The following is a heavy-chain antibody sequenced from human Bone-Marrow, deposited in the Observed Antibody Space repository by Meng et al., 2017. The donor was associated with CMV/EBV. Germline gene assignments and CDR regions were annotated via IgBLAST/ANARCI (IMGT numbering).Heavy chain of an antibody. V-gene: IGHV3-15*01. CDR1: GLTFSNAW. CDR2: IKSKTDGGTT. Sequence: VEGGEAGGGLVKPGGSLRLCCAASGLTFSNAWMSWVRQAPGKGLEWVGRIKSKTDGGTTDYAAPVKGRFAISRDDSKNTLYLQMNSLKTEDTAVYYCTTESAGGFDYWGQGTLVTVSS. J-gene: IGHJ4*02. D-gene: IGHD6-13*01. CDR3: TTESAGGFDY.